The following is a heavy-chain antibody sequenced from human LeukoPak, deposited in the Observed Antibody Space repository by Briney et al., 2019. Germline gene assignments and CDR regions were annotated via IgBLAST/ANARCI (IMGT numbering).Heavy chain of an antibody. CDR2: ISGSGGST. CDR3: AKRGPRPGRWSDAFNI. V-gene: IGHV3-23*01. CDR1: GFTFSNYD. D-gene: IGHD4-23*01. Sequence: GGSLRLSCAASGFTFSNYDMNWVRQAPGKGLEWVSAISGSGGSTYYADSVKGRFTVSRDNSKNTLYLQMNSLRAEDTAVYYCAKRGPRPGRWSDAFNIWGQGTMVTVSS. J-gene: IGHJ3*02.